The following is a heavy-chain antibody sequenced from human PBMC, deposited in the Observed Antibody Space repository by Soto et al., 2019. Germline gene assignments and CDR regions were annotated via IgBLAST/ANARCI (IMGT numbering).Heavy chain of an antibody. Sequence: TDPLSLPWSVYTGSFSGYSWSWIRQPQGKALEWIGEINHSGSTNYNPSLKSRVTISVDTSKNQFSLKLSSVTAADTAVYYCARGYCSSTSCPYYYYYYGMDVWGQGNTVTGSS. V-gene: IGHV4-34*01. CDR2: INHSGST. CDR1: TGSFSGYS. CDR3: ARGYCSSTSCPYYYYYYGMDV. J-gene: IGHJ6*02. D-gene: IGHD2-2*01.